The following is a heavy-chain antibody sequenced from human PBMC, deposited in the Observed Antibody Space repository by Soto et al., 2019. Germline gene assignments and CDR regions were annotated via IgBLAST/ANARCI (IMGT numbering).Heavy chain of an antibody. Sequence: EVQLVESGGGLVRPGESLRLTCVASGFSLSNYWMTWVRQVPGKGLEWVANVKRDESRKSYLDSVRGRFTVSRDNARNSLYLQMDSLRAEDTALYYCARDVSPGDSTLYLDAFDIWGQGTMATVSS. V-gene: IGHV3-7*05. CDR1: GFSLSNYW. CDR2: VKRDESRK. J-gene: IGHJ3*02. D-gene: IGHD5-18*01. CDR3: ARDVSPGDSTLYLDAFDI.